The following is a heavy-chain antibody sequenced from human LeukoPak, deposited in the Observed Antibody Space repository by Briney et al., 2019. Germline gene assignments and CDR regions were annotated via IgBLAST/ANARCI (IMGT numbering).Heavy chain of an antibody. Sequence: GGSLRLSCAASGFTFSSYEMNWVRQAPGKGLEWVSYISSRGSTIYYADSVKGRFTISRDNAKNSLYLQMNSLRAEDTAVYYCARDYAVYGGNSNPYFDYWGQGTLVTVSS. V-gene: IGHV3-48*03. CDR1: GFTFSSYE. D-gene: IGHD4-23*01. CDR2: ISSRGSTI. J-gene: IGHJ4*02. CDR3: ARDYAVYGGNSNPYFDY.